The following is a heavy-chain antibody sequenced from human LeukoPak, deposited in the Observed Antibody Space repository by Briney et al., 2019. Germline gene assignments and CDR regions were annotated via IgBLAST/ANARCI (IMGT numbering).Heavy chain of an antibody. CDR3: ARTNYYDSNGHFDY. D-gene: IGHD3-22*01. J-gene: IGHJ4*02. V-gene: IGHV1-2*06. CDR2: INPDSGGT. CDR1: GYTLTDYY. Sequence: ASVKVSCKASGYTLTDYYMHWVRQAPGQGLEWMGRINPDSGGTNYAQNFQGRVTMTRDTSISTAYMELNRLTSDDTAMYYCARTNYYDSNGHFDYWGQGTRVTVSS.